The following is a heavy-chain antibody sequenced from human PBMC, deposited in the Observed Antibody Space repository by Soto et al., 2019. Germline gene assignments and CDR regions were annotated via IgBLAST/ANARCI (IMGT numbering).Heavy chain of an antibody. CDR3: AGTQFEASNLDP. V-gene: IGHV4-4*02. Sequence: QVQLQESGPGLVKPSGTLSLTCTVSNGSISSSLWWSWVRQSPGKGLEWIGEVAQSGYFGSIPSPKARLPIFLDRATIRFPRGRASWTPRARACYYCAGTQFEASNLDPWGQGILSASPQ. CDR1: NGSISSSLW. J-gene: IGHJ5*02. D-gene: IGHD3-9*01. CDR2: VAQSGYF.